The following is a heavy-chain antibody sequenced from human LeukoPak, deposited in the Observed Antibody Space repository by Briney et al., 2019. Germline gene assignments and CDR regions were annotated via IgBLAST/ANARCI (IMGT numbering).Heavy chain of an antibody. J-gene: IGHJ4*02. V-gene: IGHV1-18*01. CDR2: ISAYNGNT. CDR3: ARGLYCSSTSCYVGVY. CDR1: GYTFTSYG. D-gene: IGHD2-2*01. Sequence: ASVKVSCKASGYTFTSYGISWVRQAPGQGLEWMGWISAYNGNTNYAQKLQGRVTMTTDTSTSTAYMELRSLRSDDTAVYYCARGLYCSSTSCYVGVYWGQGTLVTVSS.